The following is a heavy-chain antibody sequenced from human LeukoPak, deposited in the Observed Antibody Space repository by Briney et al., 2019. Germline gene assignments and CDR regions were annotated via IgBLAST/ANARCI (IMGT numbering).Heavy chain of an antibody. CDR3: ARFPYTGKVLRYFDWLPKYYFGY. CDR1: GFTFSSYW. J-gene: IGHJ4*02. D-gene: IGHD3-9*01. V-gene: IGHV3-7*01. Sequence: GGSLRLSCAASGFTFSSYWMSWVRQAPGKGLEWVANIKQDGSEKYYVDSVKGRFTISRDNAKNSLYLQMNSLRAEDTAVYYCARFPYTGKVLRYFDWLPKYYFGYRGQGNLVTASS. CDR2: IKQDGSEK.